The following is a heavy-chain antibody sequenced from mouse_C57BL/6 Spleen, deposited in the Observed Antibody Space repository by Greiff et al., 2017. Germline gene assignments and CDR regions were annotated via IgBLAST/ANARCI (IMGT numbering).Heavy chain of an antibody. CDR1: GFSLTSYG. CDR2: IWSDGST. CDR3: ARDYYGSSYNYFDY. J-gene: IGHJ2*01. Sequence: QVQLQQSGPGLVAPSQSLSITCTVSGFSLTSYGVHWVRQPPGKGLEWLVVIWSDGSTTYNSALKSRLSISKDNSKSQVFLKMNSLQTDDTAMYYCARDYYGSSYNYFDYGGQGTTLTVSS. D-gene: IGHD1-1*01. V-gene: IGHV2-6*03.